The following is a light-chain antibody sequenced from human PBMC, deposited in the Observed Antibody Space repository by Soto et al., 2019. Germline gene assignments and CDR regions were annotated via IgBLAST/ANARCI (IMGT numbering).Light chain of an antibody. J-gene: IGKJ1*01. V-gene: IGKV3D-15*01. CDR2: GAS. Sequence: EVVLTQSPDTLSLPPGERATLSCRASQSISSNLAWYQQKPGQAPRLLIYGASRRATGIPDRFSGSGSGTDFTLTISSLQPEDVATYYCQKYNSAPRTFGQGTKVDIK. CDR1: QSISSN. CDR3: QKYNSAPRT.